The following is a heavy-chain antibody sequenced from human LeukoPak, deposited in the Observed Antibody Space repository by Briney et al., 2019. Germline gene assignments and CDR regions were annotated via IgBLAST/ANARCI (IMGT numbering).Heavy chain of an antibody. CDR3: ARAGRKSRGVDLVRKKETGYYYYMDV. CDR2: ISSRGSAI. J-gene: IGHJ6*03. Sequence: GGSLRLSCAASGFTFSNAWMSWIRLAPGKGLEWVSYISSRGSAIYYVDSVKGRFTIPRDNAKNSLYLQMNSLRAEDTAVYYCARAGRKSRGVDLVRKKETGYYYYMDVWGKGTTVTVSS. V-gene: IGHV3-11*04. D-gene: IGHD3-10*02. CDR1: GFTFSNAW.